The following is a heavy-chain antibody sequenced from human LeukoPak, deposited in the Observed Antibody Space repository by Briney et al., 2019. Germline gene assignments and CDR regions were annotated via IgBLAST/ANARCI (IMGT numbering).Heavy chain of an antibody. CDR2: IKQDGSDK. V-gene: IGHV3-7*05. Sequence: GGSLRLSCAVFGLTYSDAWMSWVRRAPGKGLEWVANIKQDGSDKYYVDSVKGRFTISRDNAKNSVYLQMNSLRAEDTAVYYCARDHNDAFDIWGQGTMVTVSS. J-gene: IGHJ3*02. CDR1: GLTYSDAW. CDR3: ARDHNDAFDI.